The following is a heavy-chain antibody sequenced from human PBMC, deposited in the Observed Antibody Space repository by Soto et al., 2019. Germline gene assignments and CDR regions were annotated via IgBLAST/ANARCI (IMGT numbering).Heavy chain of an antibody. D-gene: IGHD1-7*01. CDR2: ISANGQGI. Sequence: GGSLRLSCAASGSTFSTYALSWVRQAPGKGLEWVSAISANGQGIYYADSARGRFTISRDNSKNTIFLHTDSLRAEDTAVYYCAKDRNYPRDQFHYWGQGTLVTVSS. J-gene: IGHJ4*02. CDR1: GSTFSTYA. V-gene: IGHV3-23*01. CDR3: AKDRNYPRDQFHY.